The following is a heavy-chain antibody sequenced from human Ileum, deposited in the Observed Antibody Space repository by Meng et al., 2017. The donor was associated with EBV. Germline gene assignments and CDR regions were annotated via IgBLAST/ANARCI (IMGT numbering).Heavy chain of an antibody. J-gene: IGHJ4*02. Sequence: QVQLQESGAGLVKPSGTLPLTCAVSGGSISSSDWWSWVRQAPGKGLEWIGEIHHTESTNYNPSLKSRVTISVDKSKNQFSLKLSSVTAADTAVYYCARESYSDSSGYYSLDYWGQGSLVTVSS. CDR1: GGSISSSDW. D-gene: IGHD3-22*01. V-gene: IGHV4-4*02. CDR3: ARESYSDSSGYYSLDY. CDR2: IHHTEST.